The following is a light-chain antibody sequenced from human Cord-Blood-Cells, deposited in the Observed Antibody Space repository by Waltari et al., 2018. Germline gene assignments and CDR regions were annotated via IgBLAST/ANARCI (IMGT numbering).Light chain of an antibody. CDR3: SSYTSSSTWV. J-gene: IGLJ3*02. CDR1: SSDVGGYHY. CDR2: DVS. V-gene: IGLV2-14*01. Sequence: QSALTQPASVSGSPGQSITISCTGTSSDVGGYHYVSWYQQHPGKAPKLMIYDVSNQPSGVSNRFSGSKSGNTASLTSSGLQAEDEADYYCSSYTSSSTWVFGGGTKLTVL.